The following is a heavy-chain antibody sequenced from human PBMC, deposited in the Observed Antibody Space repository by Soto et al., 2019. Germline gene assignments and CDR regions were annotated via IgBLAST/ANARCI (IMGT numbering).Heavy chain of an antibody. Sequence: EVQLVESGGGLVQPGGSLRLSCAASGFTFSSYEMNWVRQAPVKGLEWVSYISSSGSTIYYADSVKGRFTISRDNAKNSLYLQMNSLRAEDTAVYYCAMTMTDAFDIWGQGTMVTVSS. CDR2: ISSSGSTI. CDR1: GFTFSSYE. V-gene: IGHV3-48*03. J-gene: IGHJ3*02. CDR3: AMTMTDAFDI. D-gene: IGHD3-22*01.